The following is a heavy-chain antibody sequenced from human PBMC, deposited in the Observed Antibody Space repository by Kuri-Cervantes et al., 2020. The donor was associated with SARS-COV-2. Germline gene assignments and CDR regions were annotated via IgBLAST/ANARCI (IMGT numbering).Heavy chain of an antibody. CDR2: IYYSGST. V-gene: IGHV4-39*01. J-gene: IGHJ4*02. Sequence: SETLSLTCTVSGGSISSYYWSWIRQPPGKGLEWIGSIYYSGSTYYNPSLKSRVTISVDTSKNQFSLKLSSVTAADRAVYYCARQYCTNGVCYTPFDYWGQGTLVTVSS. D-gene: IGHD2-8*01. CDR1: GGSISSYY. CDR3: ARQYCTNGVCYTPFDY.